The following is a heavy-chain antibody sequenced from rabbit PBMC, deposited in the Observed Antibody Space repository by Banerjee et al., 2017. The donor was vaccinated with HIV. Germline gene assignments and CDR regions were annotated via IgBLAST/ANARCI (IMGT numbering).Heavy chain of an antibody. CDR2: IYTGSGAT. D-gene: IGHD4-1*01. Sequence: QEQLVESGGGLVTPGGTLTLTCTASGSDISGYSISWVRQAPGKGLEWIGCIYTGSGATYYASWVNGRFTISRSTSLNTVDLKMTSLTAADTATYFCARDTGAWGDFSLWGQGTLVTVS. CDR3: ARDTGAWGDFSL. CDR1: GSDISGYS. V-gene: IGHV1S43*01. J-gene: IGHJ4*01.